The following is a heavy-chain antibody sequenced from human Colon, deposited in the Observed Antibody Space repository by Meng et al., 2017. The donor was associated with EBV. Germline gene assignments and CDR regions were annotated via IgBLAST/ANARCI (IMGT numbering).Heavy chain of an antibody. CDR2: IYRGGGT. CDR1: GGSISTSDW. D-gene: IGHD2-2*01. Sequence: VPLQESGPGLVEPSGTLSLTCAVSGGSISTSDWWSWVRQPPGKGLEWIGEIYRGGGTNYNPSFKSRVTISVDTSNNHFSLKLSYVTAADTAVYYCARVRVIPAAVGFDYWGQGTLVTVSS. J-gene: IGHJ4*02. CDR3: ARVRVIPAAVGFDY. V-gene: IGHV4-4*02.